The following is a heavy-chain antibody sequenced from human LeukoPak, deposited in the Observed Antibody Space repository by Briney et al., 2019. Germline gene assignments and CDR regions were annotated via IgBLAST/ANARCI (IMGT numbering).Heavy chain of an antibody. D-gene: IGHD6-19*01. V-gene: IGHV3-21*01. Sequence: GGSLRLSCAASGFTFSSYNMNWVRQAPGKGLEWVSSISRSSIYIYYADSVKGRFTISRDNAENSLSLQMNSLRAEDTAVYYCARDRPSGWYLQYYFNYGGQGNLVTVSA. CDR3: ARDRPSGWYLQYYFNY. CDR1: GFTFSSYN. CDR2: ISRSSIYI. J-gene: IGHJ4*02.